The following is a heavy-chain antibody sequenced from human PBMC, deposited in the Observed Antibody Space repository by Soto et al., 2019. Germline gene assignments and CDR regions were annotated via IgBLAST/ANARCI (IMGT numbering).Heavy chain of an antibody. D-gene: IGHD2-8*01. J-gene: IGHJ4*02. V-gene: IGHV4-34*01. CDR2: INHSGST. CDR3: ARDIQSCTFRSFDY. CDR1: GGAFSGYY. Sequence: PSETLSLTCAVYGGAFSGYYWSWVRQPPGKGLEWIGEINHSGSTNYNPSLKSRVTISVDTSKNQFSLKLSSVTAADTAVYYCARDIQSCTFRSFDYWGQGNLVTVSS.